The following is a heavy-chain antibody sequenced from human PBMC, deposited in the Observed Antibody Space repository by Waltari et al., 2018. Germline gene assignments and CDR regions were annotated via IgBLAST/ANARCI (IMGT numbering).Heavy chain of an antibody. D-gene: IGHD5-12*01. CDR1: GFTCTNAW. J-gene: IGHJ4*02. CDR2: IKSKRDGATT. CDR3: VTDDTGHDWGY. Sequence: EEQLVESGGGLVKPGGSLRLSCAASGFTCTNAWMNLVRQAPGKGLEWVGRIKSKRDGATTDYAAPVKGRFTISRDDSKNTLYLQMNSLKTEDTAVYYCVTDDTGHDWGYWGQGTLVTVSS. V-gene: IGHV3-15*01.